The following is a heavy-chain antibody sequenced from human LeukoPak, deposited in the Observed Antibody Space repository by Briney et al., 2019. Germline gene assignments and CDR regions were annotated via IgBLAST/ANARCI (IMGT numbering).Heavy chain of an antibody. D-gene: IGHD3-16*02. CDR2: IIPILGIA. CDR1: GGTFSSYA. J-gene: IGHJ4*02. CDR3: ARVGDYVWGSYRYPIDY. V-gene: IGHV1-69*04. Sequence: SVKVSCKASGGTFSSYAISWVRQAPGQGLEWMGRIIPILGIANYAQKFQGRVTITADKSTSTAYMELRSLRSDDTAVYYCARVGDYVWGSYRYPIDYWGQGTLVTVSS.